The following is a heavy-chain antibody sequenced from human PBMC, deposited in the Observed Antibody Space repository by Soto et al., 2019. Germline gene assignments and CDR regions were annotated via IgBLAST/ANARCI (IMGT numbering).Heavy chain of an antibody. CDR3: ARAFYGDYFDY. J-gene: IGHJ4*02. CDR1: GGSISSGGYS. CDR2: IYHSGST. D-gene: IGHD4-17*01. V-gene: IGHV4-30-2*01. Sequence: SETLSLTCAVSGGSISSGGYSWSWIRQPPGKGLEWIGYIYHSGSTYYNPSLKSRVTISVDRSKNQLSLKLSSVTAAGTAVYYCARAFYGDYFDYWGQGTLVTVSS.